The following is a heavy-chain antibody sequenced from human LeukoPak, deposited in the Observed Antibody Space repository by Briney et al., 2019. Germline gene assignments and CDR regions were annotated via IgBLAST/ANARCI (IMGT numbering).Heavy chain of an antibody. V-gene: IGHV1-18*01. CDR1: GGAFSSYA. Sequence: ASVKVSCKASGGAFSSYAISWVRQAPGQGLEWMGWISGYRGNTKYAQKFQDRVTMTTDTSTRTAYMELRNLGSDDTAMYYCARDNWGAELQYFDWSENYWGQGTLVTVSS. CDR3: ARDNWGAELQYFDWSENY. CDR2: ISGYRGNT. J-gene: IGHJ4*02. D-gene: IGHD3-9*01.